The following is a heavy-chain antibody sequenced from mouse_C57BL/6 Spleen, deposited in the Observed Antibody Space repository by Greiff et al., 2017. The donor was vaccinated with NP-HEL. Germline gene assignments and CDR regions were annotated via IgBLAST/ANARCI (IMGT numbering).Heavy chain of an antibody. CDR1: GFTFSSYG. CDR3: ARPAQATAWFAY. Sequence: VQLKESGGDLVKPGGSLKLSCAASGFTFSSYGMSWVRQTPDKRLEWVATISSGGSYTYYPDSVKGRFTISRDNAKNTLYLQMSSLKSEDTAMYYCARPAQATAWFAYWGQGTLVTVSA. J-gene: IGHJ3*01. CDR2: ISSGGSYT. D-gene: IGHD3-2*02. V-gene: IGHV5-6*01.